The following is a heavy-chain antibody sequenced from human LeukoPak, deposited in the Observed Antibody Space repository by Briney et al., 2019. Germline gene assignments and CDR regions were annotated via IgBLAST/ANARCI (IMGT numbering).Heavy chain of an antibody. V-gene: IGHV4-4*02. D-gene: IGHD3-22*01. CDR3: AREYRDRGFYYGYYFDY. Sequence: SGTLSLTCGVSGGSISSGVWWSWVRQPPGKGLEWIGEIYHGGGSNYNASLRSRVTISVDKSKNLFSLQLNSVTAADTAVYYCAREYRDRGFYYGYYFDYWGPGILVTVSS. CDR2: IYHGGGS. J-gene: IGHJ4*01. CDR1: GGSISSGVW.